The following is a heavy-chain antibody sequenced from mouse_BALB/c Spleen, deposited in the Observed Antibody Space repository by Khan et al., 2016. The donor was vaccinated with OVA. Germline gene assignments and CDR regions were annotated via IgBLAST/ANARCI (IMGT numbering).Heavy chain of an antibody. CDR3: AIRDYFDY. V-gene: IGHV1S137*01. Sequence: QVQLQQPGPELVRPGVSVKISCKGSGYTFTDYSMHWVKQSHAKGLEWIGVISTDSVNTNYNQKFKGKATLTVDKSSSTAYMELARMTSEDSAIYYCAIRDYFDYWGQGTTLTVSA. CDR2: ISTDSVNT. J-gene: IGHJ2*01. CDR1: GYTFTDYS.